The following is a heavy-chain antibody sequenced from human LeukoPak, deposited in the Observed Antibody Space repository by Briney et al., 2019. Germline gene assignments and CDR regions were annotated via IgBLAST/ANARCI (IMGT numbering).Heavy chain of an antibody. V-gene: IGHV3-23*01. CDR3: AKVASLCTSTSCVRGGFDY. D-gene: IGHD2-2*01. CDR2: LSGSGGNT. Sequence: PGGSLRLSCTASGFTFSSYAMSWVRQAPGKGLEWVSALSGSGGNTYYADSVKGRFTISRDNSKNTLYLQMNSLRAEDTAKYYCAKVASLCTSTSCVRGGFDYWGQGTLVTVPS. CDR1: GFTFSSYA. J-gene: IGHJ4*02.